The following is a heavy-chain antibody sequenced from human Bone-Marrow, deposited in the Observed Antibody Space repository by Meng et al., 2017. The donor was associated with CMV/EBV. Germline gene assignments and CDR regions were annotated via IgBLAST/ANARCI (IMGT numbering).Heavy chain of an antibody. CDR1: GYTFINFG. V-gene: IGHV1-18*01. J-gene: IGHJ6*02. CDR3: ARERGYCSSINCFKEGMDV. CDR2: INVYNGKR. Sequence: ASVKVSCKASGYTFINFGFSWVRQAPGQGLEWMGWINVYNGKRDYAQKFNVRVTMTTDTSTSTAYMELRSLRSDDTATYYCARERGYCSSINCFKEGMDVWGQGSTVTVSS. D-gene: IGHD2-2*01.